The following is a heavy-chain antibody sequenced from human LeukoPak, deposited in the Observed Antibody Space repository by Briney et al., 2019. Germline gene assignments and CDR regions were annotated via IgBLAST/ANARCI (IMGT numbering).Heavy chain of an antibody. CDR3: ARRPVRGGVEYYFDY. D-gene: IGHD3-10*01. J-gene: IGHJ4*02. V-gene: IGHV4-39*01. CDR2: IYYSGST. CDR1: DGSIISSSYY. Sequence: SETLSLTCTVSDGSIISSSYYWGWIRQPPGKGLEWIGSIYYSGSTYYNPSLKSRVTISVDTSKNQFSLKLSSVTAADTAVYYCARRPVRGGVEYYFDYWGQGTLVTVSS.